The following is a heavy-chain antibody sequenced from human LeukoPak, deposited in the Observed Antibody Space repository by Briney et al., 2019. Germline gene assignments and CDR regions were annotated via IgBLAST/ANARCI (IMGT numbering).Heavy chain of an antibody. J-gene: IGHJ4*02. CDR2: INHSGST. Sequence: QASETLSLTCAVYGGSFSGYYWSWIRQPPGKGLEWIGEINHSGSTNYNPSLKSRVTISVDTSKNQFSLKLSSVTAADTAVYYCARGHTAVTRHFDFWGQGTLVTVSS. V-gene: IGHV4-34*01. CDR3: ARGHTAVTRHFDF. CDR1: GGSFSGYY. D-gene: IGHD4-17*01.